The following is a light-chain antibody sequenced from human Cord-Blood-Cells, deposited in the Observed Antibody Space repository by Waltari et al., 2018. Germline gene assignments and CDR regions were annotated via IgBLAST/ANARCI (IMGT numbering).Light chain of an antibody. CDR3: QQYNNWLLFT. J-gene: IGKJ3*01. Sequence: DIVMTQSQATLPVSPGERATLPCRASQSVSSHLAWYHQKPGQAPRPLIYGASPRATGIPARFSGSGSGTEFTLTISSLQSEDFAVYYCQQYNNWLLFTFGPGTKVDIK. V-gene: IGKV3-15*01. CDR1: QSVSSH. CDR2: GAS.